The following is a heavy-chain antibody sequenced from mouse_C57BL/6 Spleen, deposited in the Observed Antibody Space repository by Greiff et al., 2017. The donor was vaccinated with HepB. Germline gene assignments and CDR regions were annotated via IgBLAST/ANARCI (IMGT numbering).Heavy chain of an antibody. Sequence: VQLKESGAELVKPGASVKLSCKASGYNFKNSYMHWVKQRPEQGLEWIGRIDPANGSTKYAAKFQGKATITADKTSNTAYLQLSSLTSEVTAVYSAVQAIPVCCVSSYVGYWGQGTTLTVSS. CDR3: VQAIPVCCVSSYVGY. J-gene: IGHJ2*01. V-gene: IGHV14-3*01. D-gene: IGHD1-1*01. CDR2: IDPANGST. CDR1: GYNFKNSY.